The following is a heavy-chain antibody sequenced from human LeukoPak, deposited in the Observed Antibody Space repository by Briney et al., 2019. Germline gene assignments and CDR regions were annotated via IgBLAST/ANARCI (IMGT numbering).Heavy chain of an antibody. CDR2: IIPIFGTA. D-gene: IGHD6-19*01. CDR1: GYTFTSYA. J-gene: IGHJ4*02. Sequence: SVKVSCKASGYTFTSYAISWVRQAPGQGLEWMGRIIPIFGTANYAQKFQGRVTITTDESTSTAYMELSSLRSEDTAVYYCARDRSSGWNFDYWGQGTLVTVSS. V-gene: IGHV1-69*05. CDR3: ARDRSSGWNFDY.